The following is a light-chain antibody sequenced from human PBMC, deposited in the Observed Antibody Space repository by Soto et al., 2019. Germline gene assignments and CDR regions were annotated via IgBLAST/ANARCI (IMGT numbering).Light chain of an antibody. Sequence: NVLTQSPGTLSLSPGERATLSCRASQSVTSNALAWYQQKPGQAPRLLIYGVSSRATGIPDRFSGSGSGTDFTLTIGSLEPEDFAVYYCQQRSKWPLTFGGGTKVDIK. CDR3: QQRSKWPLT. J-gene: IGKJ4*01. V-gene: IGKV3D-20*02. CDR2: GVS. CDR1: QSVTSNA.